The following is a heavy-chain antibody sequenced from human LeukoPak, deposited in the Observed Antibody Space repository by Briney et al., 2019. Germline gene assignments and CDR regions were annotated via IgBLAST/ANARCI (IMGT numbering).Heavy chain of an antibody. CDR3: ARAGSSSWLGVDY. Sequence: SVKVSCKASGGTFSSYAISWVRQAPGPGLEWMGRIIPIFGIANYAQKFQGRVTITADKSTSTAYMELSSLRSEDTAVYYCARAGSSSWLGVDYWGQGTLVTVSS. J-gene: IGHJ4*02. CDR2: IIPIFGIA. V-gene: IGHV1-69*04. D-gene: IGHD6-13*01. CDR1: GGTFSSYA.